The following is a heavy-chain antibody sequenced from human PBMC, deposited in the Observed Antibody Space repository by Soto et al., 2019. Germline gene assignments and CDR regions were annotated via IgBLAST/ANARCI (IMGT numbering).Heavy chain of an antibody. CDR3: AKDMAVADPEHYYYYYGMDV. D-gene: IGHD6-19*01. J-gene: IGHJ6*02. Sequence: GGSLRLSCAASGFTFSSYAMSWVRQAPGKGLEWVSAISGSGGSTYYADSVKGRFTISRDNSKNTLYLQMNSLRAEDTAVYYCAKDMAVADPEHYYYYYGMDVWGQGTTVTVSS. CDR2: ISGSGGST. CDR1: GFTFSSYA. V-gene: IGHV3-23*01.